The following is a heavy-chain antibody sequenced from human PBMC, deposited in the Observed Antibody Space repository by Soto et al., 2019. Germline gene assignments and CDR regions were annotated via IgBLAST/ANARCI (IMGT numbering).Heavy chain of an antibody. CDR3: AKARGYIVVVVAATSTLDY. Sequence: HPGGSLRLSCAASGFTFSSYGMHWVRQAPGKGLEWVAVISYDGSNKYYADSVKGRFTISRDNSKNTLYLQMNSLRAEDTAVYYCAKARGYIVVVVAATSTLDYWGQGTLVTVSS. V-gene: IGHV3-30*18. CDR1: GFTFSSYG. D-gene: IGHD2-15*01. CDR2: ISYDGSNK. J-gene: IGHJ4*02.